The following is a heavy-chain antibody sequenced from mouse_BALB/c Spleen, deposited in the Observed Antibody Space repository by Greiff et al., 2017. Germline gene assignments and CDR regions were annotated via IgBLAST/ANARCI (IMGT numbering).Heavy chain of an antibody. CDR3: ARDMRGTGFDY. V-gene: IGHV7-3*02. CDR2: IRNKANGYTT. D-gene: IGHD3-3*01. Sequence: EVKVVESGGGLVQPGGSLRLSCATSGFTFTDYYMSWVRQPPGKALEWLGFIRNKANGYTTEYSASVKGRFTISRDNSQSILYLQMNTLRAEDSATYYCARDMRGTGFDYWGQGTTLTVSS. CDR1: GFTFTDYY. J-gene: IGHJ2*01.